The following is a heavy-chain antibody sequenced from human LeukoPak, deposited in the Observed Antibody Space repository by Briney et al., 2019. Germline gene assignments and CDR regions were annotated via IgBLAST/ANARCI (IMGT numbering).Heavy chain of an antibody. D-gene: IGHD6-6*01. CDR3: ARSYPSSSPAADY. J-gene: IGHJ4*02. Sequence: ASVKVSCKASGYTFTGYYMHWVRQAPGQGLEWMGWINPNSGGTNYAQKFQGGVTMTRDTSISTAYMELSRLRSDDTAVYYCARSYPSSSPAADYWGQGTLVTVSS. V-gene: IGHV1-2*02. CDR1: GYTFTGYY. CDR2: INPNSGGT.